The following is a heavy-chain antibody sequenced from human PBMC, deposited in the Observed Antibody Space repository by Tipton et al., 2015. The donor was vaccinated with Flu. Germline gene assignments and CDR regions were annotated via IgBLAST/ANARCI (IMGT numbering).Heavy chain of an antibody. Sequence: QSGPEVKKPGASVKVSCKASGYTFTSYYMHWVRQAPGQGLEWMGIINPSGGSTSYAQKLQGRVTMTRDTSTSTVYMELSSLRSEDTAVYYCARGKIYCSSTSCYRKRRGPFDYWGQGTLVTVSS. D-gene: IGHD2-2*01. CDR2: INPSGGST. CDR3: ARGKIYCSSTSCYRKRRGPFDY. J-gene: IGHJ4*02. V-gene: IGHV1-46*04. CDR1: GYTFTSYY.